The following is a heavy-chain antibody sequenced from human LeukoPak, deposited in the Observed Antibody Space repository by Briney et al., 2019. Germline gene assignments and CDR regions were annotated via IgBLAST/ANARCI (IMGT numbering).Heavy chain of an antibody. V-gene: IGHV3-30-3*01. CDR3: ARDTDTAMVTAGGWFGP. CDR2: ISYDGSNK. CDR1: GFTFSSYA. D-gene: IGHD5-18*01. J-gene: IGHJ5*02. Sequence: GGSLRLSCAASGFTFSSYAMHWVRQAPGKGLEWVAVISYDGSNKYYADSVKGRFTISRDNSKNTLYLQMDSLRAEDTVVYYCARDTDTAMVTAGGWFGPWGQGTLVTVSS.